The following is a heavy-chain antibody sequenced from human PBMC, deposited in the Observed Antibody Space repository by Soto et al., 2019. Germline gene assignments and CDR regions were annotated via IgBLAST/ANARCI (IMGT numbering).Heavy chain of an antibody. V-gene: IGHV4-39*01. CDR3: ASGRAFRPLGD. D-gene: IGHD6-6*01. Sequence: QLHLQESGPALVKPSETLSLSCTVSGDSIGSRSYYWDWIRQSPGGGLVWIGHVYSTGATYYNPSLKSRVTMGIDKSKNQFSLKVTSVTAADTAVYYCASGRAFRPLGDWGQGALVTVSS. CDR1: GDSIGSRSYY. J-gene: IGHJ4*02. CDR2: VYSTGAT.